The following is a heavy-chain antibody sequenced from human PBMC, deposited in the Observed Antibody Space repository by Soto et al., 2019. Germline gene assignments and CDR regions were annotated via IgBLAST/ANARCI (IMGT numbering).Heavy chain of an antibody. V-gene: IGHV3-33*01. J-gene: IGHJ4*02. CDR2: IWYDGSNK. Sequence: GGSLRLSCAASGFTFSSYGMHWVRQAPGKGLEWVAVIWYDGSNKYYADSVKGRFTISRDNSKNTLYLQMNSLRAEDTAVYYCARGYGSGSYLFDYWGQGTLVTVSS. CDR3: ARGYGSGSYLFDY. D-gene: IGHD3-10*01. CDR1: GFTFSSYG.